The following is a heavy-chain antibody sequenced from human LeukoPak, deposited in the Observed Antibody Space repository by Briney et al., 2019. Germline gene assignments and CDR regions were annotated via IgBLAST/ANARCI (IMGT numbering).Heavy chain of an antibody. D-gene: IGHD6-19*01. V-gene: IGHV1-2*02. CDR3: ARAAVPGSTTRFDY. Sequence: ASVTVSFTASGYTFTVYYMHWVRQAPGQGLEWMGWINPNSGGTNYAQKFQGRVTMTRDTSISTAYMELSRLRSDDTAVYYCARAAVPGSTTRFDYWGQGTLVTVSS. CDR1: GYTFTVYY. CDR2: INPNSGGT. J-gene: IGHJ4*02.